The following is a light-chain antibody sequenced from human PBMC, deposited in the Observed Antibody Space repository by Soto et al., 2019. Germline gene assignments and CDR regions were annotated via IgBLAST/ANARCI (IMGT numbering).Light chain of an antibody. V-gene: IGKV3-11*01. Sequence: EIGLTQSPATLSLSPGERATLSCRASQSVSIHLAWYQQKPGQAPRLLIYDTSTRATGIPARFSGSGSGTEFTLTISSLEPEDFAVYYCQQRSKWPITFGQGTRLEIK. CDR1: QSVSIH. CDR3: QQRSKWPIT. CDR2: DTS. J-gene: IGKJ5*01.